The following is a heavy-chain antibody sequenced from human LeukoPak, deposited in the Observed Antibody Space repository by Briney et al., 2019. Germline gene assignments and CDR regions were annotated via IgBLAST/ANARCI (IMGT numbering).Heavy chain of an antibody. V-gene: IGHV3-30*02. J-gene: IGHJ6*03. D-gene: IGHD2-2*01. CDR2: IRYDGTNK. Sequence: GGSLRLSCAASGFTFSSYGMHWVHQAPGKGLEWVAFIRYDGTNKYYVDSVKGRFTISRDNSKNTLYLQMNSLRAEDTAVYYCAKGSSSTSHYMDVWGKGTTVTVSS. CDR3: AKGSSSTSHYMDV. CDR1: GFTFSSYG.